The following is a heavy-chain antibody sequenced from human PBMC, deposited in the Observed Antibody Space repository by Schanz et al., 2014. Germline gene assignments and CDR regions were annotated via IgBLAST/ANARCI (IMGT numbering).Heavy chain of an antibody. CDR2: ISTSGST. CDR1: GGSMSSFY. Sequence: QMQLQESGPGLVKPSETLSLTCTVSGGSMSSFYWNWIRQPAGKGLEWIGRISTSGSTNYNPSLRSRVSMSIGTSKTHFSRRLSSLTAADTAVYYCATWRGDDSGGHGQFDYWGQGALVTVSS. CDR3: ATWRGDDSGGHGQFDY. V-gene: IGHV4-4*07. D-gene: IGHD3-22*01. J-gene: IGHJ4*02.